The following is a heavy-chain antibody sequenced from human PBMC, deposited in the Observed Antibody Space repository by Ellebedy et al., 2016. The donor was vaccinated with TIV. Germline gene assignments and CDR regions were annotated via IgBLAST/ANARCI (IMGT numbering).Heavy chain of an antibody. V-gene: IGHV3-23*01. CDR1: GFTFSSYG. Sequence: GGSLRLSXAASGFTFSSYGISWVRQAPGKGLEWVSAISGSGGSTYYADSVKGRFTISRDNSKNTLYLQMNSLRAEDTAVYYCAKDYDILTGYYFDYWGQGTLVTVSS. CDR3: AKDYDILTGYYFDY. D-gene: IGHD3-9*01. CDR2: ISGSGGST. J-gene: IGHJ4*02.